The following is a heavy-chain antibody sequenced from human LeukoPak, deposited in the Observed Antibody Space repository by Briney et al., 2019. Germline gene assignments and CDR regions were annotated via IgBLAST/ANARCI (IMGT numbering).Heavy chain of an antibody. V-gene: IGHV6-1*01. CDR3: ARWLGRDDI. CDR2: TYYRSKWYN. CDR1: GDNVSSNSAT. J-gene: IGHJ3*02. D-gene: IGHD6-19*01. Sequence: SQTLSLTCAISGDNVSSNSATWNWIRRSPSRGLEWLGRTYYRSKWYNDYAVSVKSRITINPDTSKNQFSLQLNSVTPEDTAVYYCARWLGRDDIWGQGTMVTVSS.